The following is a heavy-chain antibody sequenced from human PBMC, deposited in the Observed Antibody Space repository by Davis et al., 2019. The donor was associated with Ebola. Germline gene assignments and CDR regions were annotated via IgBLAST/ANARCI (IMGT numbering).Heavy chain of an antibody. V-gene: IGHV1-18*04. J-gene: IGHJ6*02. Sequence: ASVKVSCKASGYTFTSYGISWVRQAPGQGLEWMGWISAYNGNTNYAQKLQGRVTMTTDTSTSTAYMELSSLRSEDTAVYYCARGLTMIVVDPPMDVWGQGTTVTVSS. CDR3: ARGLTMIVVDPPMDV. CDR1: GYTFTSYG. CDR2: ISAYNGNT. D-gene: IGHD3-22*01.